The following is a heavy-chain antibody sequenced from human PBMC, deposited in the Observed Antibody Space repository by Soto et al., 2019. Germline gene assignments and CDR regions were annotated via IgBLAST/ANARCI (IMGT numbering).Heavy chain of an antibody. Sequence: PGGSLRLSCAASGFTFGSYWMSWVRQAPGKGLEWVANIKPDGSQKWYVDSVEGRFTISRDNAKKSLYLQMTSLRAEDTAVFYCARGDYYDTSGPFSDAFDIWGQGTMVTVSS. CDR2: IKPDGSQK. V-gene: IGHV3-7*04. D-gene: IGHD3-22*01. CDR3: ARGDYYDTSGPFSDAFDI. CDR1: GFTFGSYW. J-gene: IGHJ3*02.